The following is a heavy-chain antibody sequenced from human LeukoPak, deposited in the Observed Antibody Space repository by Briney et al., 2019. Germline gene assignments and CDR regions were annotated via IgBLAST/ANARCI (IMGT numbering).Heavy chain of an antibody. CDR3: ARLRYWYFDL. V-gene: IGHV4-59*08. J-gene: IGHJ2*01. Sequence: SETLSLTCTVSGGSISSYYWSWIRQPPGKGLEWIGYIYYSGSTNYNPSLKSRVTISVDTSKNQFSLELSSVTAADTAVYYCARLRYWYFDLWGRGTLVTVSS. CDR1: GGSISSYY. CDR2: IYYSGST.